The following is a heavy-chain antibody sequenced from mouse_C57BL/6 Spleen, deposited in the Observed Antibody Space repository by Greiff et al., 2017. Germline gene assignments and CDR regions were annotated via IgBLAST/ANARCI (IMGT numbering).Heavy chain of an antibody. J-gene: IGHJ3*01. V-gene: IGHV5-4*01. D-gene: IGHD1-1*01. CDR2: ISDGGSYT. Sequence: EVQVVESGGGLVKPGGSLKLSCAASGFTFSSYAMSWVRQTPEKRLEWVATISDGGSYTYYPDNVKGRFTISRDNAKNNLYLQLSHLKSEDTAMYYCARDLSYGSPSWFADWGKGTLVTVSA. CDR1: GFTFSSYA. CDR3: ARDLSYGSPSWFAD.